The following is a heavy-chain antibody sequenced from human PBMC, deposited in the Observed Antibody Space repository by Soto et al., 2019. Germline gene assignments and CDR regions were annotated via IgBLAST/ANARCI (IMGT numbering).Heavy chain of an antibody. CDR2: IIPIFGTA. CDR1: GGTFSRYA. D-gene: IGHD4-17*01. V-gene: IGHV1-69*13. J-gene: IGHJ4*02. Sequence: GASVKGSCKASGGTFSRYAISWGGQAPGQGLEWMGGIIPIFGTANYAQKFQGRVTITADESTSTAYMELSSLRSEDTAVYYCARDIGDYGDYVFDYWGQGTLVTVSS. CDR3: ARDIGDYGDYVFDY.